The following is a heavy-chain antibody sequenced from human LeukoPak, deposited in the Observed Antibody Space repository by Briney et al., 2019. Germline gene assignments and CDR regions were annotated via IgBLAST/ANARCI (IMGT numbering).Heavy chain of an antibody. CDR1: GFTFDDYA. V-gene: IGHV3-9*01. Sequence: PGGSLRLSCAASGFTFDDYAMHWVRQAPGKGLEWVSGISWNSGSIGYADSVKGRFTISRDNAKNSLYLQMNSLRAEDTALYYCAKDMGELPSGDFDYWGQGTLVTVSS. D-gene: IGHD1-26*01. CDR2: ISWNSGSI. J-gene: IGHJ4*02. CDR3: AKDMGELPSGDFDY.